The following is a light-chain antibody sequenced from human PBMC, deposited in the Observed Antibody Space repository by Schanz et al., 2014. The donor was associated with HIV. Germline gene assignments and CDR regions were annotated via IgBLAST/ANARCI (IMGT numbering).Light chain of an antibody. V-gene: IGKV1-5*03. CDR1: QSIRSW. CDR2: QAS. Sequence: DIHMTQSPSTLSASVGDRVTITCRASQSIRSWLAWYQQKPGRAPNLLIYQASALESGVPSRFSGSGSGTEFTLTISSLQPDDFATYYCQQYAVSSWTFGLGTRV. J-gene: IGKJ1*01. CDR3: QQYAVSSWT.